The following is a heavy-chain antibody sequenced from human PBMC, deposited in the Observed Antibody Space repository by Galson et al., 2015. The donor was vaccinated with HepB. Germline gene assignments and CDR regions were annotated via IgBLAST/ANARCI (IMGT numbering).Heavy chain of an antibody. CDR1: GFTFSSYW. Sequence: SLRLSCAASGFTFSSYWVHWVRQTPGKGLVWVSRINSDGSSTTYADSVKGRFTISRDNAKNTLYLQMNSLRAEDTAVYYCARDLSPLGYCSSTSCSHDAFDIWGQGTMVTVSS. V-gene: IGHV3-74*01. CDR3: ARDLSPLGYCSSTSCSHDAFDI. CDR2: INSDGSST. D-gene: IGHD2-2*01. J-gene: IGHJ3*02.